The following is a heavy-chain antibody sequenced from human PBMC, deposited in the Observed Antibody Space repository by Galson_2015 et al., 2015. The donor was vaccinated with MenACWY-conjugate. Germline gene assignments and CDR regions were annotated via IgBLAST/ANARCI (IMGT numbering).Heavy chain of an antibody. Sequence: SLRLSCAASGFTFSNYDMHWVRQATGKGLEWVSSIDTTGDTYYPGSVKGRFTISRENAKDSLYLQMNSLRAEDTAVYFCARGRCVDTYHFDYWGQGTLVTVSS. CDR1: GFTFSNYD. J-gene: IGHJ4*02. V-gene: IGHV3-13*01. CDR3: ARGRCVDTYHFDY. D-gene: IGHD2-15*01. CDR2: IDTTGDT.